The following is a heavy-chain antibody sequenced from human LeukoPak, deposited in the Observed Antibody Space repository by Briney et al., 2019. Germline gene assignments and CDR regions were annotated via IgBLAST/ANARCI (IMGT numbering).Heavy chain of an antibody. CDR2: IYYSGST. CDR1: GGSISSYY. CDR3: ARAPATYDSSGYYPEYFQH. V-gene: IGHV4-59*12. D-gene: IGHD3-22*01. Sequence: SETLSLTCTVSGGSISSYYWNWIRQPPGRGLEWIGYIYYSGSTYYNPSLKSRVTISVDRSKNQFSLKLSSVTAADTAVYYCARAPATYDSSGYYPEYFQHWGQGTLVTVSS. J-gene: IGHJ1*01.